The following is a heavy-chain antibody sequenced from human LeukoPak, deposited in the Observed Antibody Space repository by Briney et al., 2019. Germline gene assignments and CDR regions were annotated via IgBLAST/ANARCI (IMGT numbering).Heavy chain of an antibody. CDR1: GYTFISYD. CDR2: MNPNSGNT. CDR3: ARRQASGYDFWSGLSYYMDV. D-gene: IGHD3-3*01. J-gene: IGHJ6*03. V-gene: IGHV1-8*03. Sequence: ASVKVSCKASGYTFISYDINWVRQATGQGLEWMGWMNPNSGNTGYAQKFQGRVTITRNTSISTAYMELSSLRSEDTGVYYCARRQASGYDFWSGLSYYMDVWGKGTTFTVSS.